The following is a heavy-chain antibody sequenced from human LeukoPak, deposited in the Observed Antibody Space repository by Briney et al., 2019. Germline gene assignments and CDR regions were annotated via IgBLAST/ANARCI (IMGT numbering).Heavy chain of an antibody. CDR2: IYHGGST. D-gene: IGHD6-13*01. Sequence: SETLSLTCAVSGGSISSSNWWSWVRQPPGKGLEWIGEIYHGGSTNYNPSLKSRVTISVDKSKNQFSLKVNSVTAADTAFYYCARAYSSSWYWNWFDPWGQGTLVTVSS. CDR3: ARAYSSSWYWNWFDP. J-gene: IGHJ5*02. V-gene: IGHV4-4*02. CDR1: GGSISSSNW.